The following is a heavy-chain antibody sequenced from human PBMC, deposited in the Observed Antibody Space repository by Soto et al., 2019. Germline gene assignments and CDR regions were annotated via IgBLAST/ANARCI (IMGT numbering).Heavy chain of an antibody. Sequence: GGSLRLSCAASGFTFSSYAMSWVRQAPGKGLEWVSAISGSGGSTYYADSVKGRFTISRDNSKNTLYLQMNSLRAEDTAVYYCAKANDDYVWGSYRTNWGQGTLVTVSS. CDR2: ISGSGGST. D-gene: IGHD3-16*02. CDR1: GFTFSSYA. J-gene: IGHJ4*02. V-gene: IGHV3-23*01. CDR3: AKANDDYVWGSYRTN.